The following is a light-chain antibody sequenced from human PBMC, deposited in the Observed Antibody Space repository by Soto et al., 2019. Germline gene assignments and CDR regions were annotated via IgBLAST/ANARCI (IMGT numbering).Light chain of an antibody. CDR1: QSVSSN. Sequence: EIVMTQSPATLSVSPGERATLSCRASQSVSSNLVWYQQNPGQAPRLFIYGASNRATGITARFSGSGSGTEFTLSISSLESEDFAVYYCQQYNNLPRPFGQGIKVEI. J-gene: IGKJ1*01. CDR3: QQYNNLPRP. V-gene: IGKV3-15*01. CDR2: GAS.